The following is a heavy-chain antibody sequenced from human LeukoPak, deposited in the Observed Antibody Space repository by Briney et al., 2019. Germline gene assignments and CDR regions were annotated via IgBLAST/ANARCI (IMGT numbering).Heavy chain of an antibody. Sequence: GGSLRLSCAASGFTFSSYWMHWVRQAPGKGLVWVSRINSDGSSTSYADSVKGRFTISRDNAKNTLYLQMNSLRAEDTAVYYCASSQRDSSGYYYGLDYWGQGTLVTVSS. D-gene: IGHD3-22*01. J-gene: IGHJ4*02. V-gene: IGHV3-74*01. CDR3: ASSQRDSSGYYYGLDY. CDR1: GFTFSSYW. CDR2: INSDGSST.